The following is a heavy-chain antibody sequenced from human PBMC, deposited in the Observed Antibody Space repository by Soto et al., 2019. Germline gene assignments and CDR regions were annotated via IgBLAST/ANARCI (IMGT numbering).Heavy chain of an antibody. CDR3: ARGRRGDFWSGYHYYYGMDV. V-gene: IGHV4-34*01. CDR2: INHSGST. D-gene: IGHD3-3*01. Sequence: XETRSLPCAVCGGSFSGYCWSQIRQPPGKGLDWIGEINHSGSTNYNPSLKSRVTISVDTSKNQFSLKLSSVTAADTAVYYCARGRRGDFWSGYHYYYGMDVWGQRSTVTVSS. J-gene: IGHJ6*02. CDR1: GGSFSGYC.